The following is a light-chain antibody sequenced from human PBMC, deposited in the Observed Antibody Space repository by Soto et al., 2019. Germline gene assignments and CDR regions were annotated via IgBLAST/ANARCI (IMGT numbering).Light chain of an antibody. J-gene: IGKJ1*01. V-gene: IGKV1-39*01. CDR2: AAS. Sequence: DIPLTQSPASLSASVGDRGTITCRASQSISSYLNWYQQKPGKVPKLLIYAASSLQGGVPSRFSGSGSGTDFTLTISSLQPEEFATYYCQKSFSAPWTVGHGTKVDIK. CDR1: QSISSY. CDR3: QKSFSAPWT.